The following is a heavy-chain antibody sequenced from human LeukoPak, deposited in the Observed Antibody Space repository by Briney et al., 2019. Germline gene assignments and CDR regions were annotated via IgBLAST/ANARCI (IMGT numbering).Heavy chain of an antibody. Sequence: GGSLRLSCAASGFTFSSYWMSWVRQAPGKGLEWVANIKQDGSEKYYVDSVKGRFTISRDNAKNSLYLQMNSLRAEDTAVYYCAKSMKRVELLPFDYWGQGTLVTVSS. V-gene: IGHV3-7*03. CDR2: IKQDGSEK. J-gene: IGHJ4*02. CDR1: GFTFSSYW. D-gene: IGHD1-26*01. CDR3: AKSMKRVELLPFDY.